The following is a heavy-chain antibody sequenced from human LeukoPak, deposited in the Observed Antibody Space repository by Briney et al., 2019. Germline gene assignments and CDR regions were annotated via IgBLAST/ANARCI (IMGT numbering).Heavy chain of an antibody. J-gene: IGHJ2*01. CDR3: ATDGNFDL. CDR2: IYTSGNT. D-gene: IGHD1-26*01. V-gene: IGHV4-61*02. CDR1: GDSISSVNYY. Sequence: SETLSLTCTVSGDSISSVNYYWSWIRQPAGKGLEWIGRIYTSGNTNYNPSLKSRITISVDTSKNQFSLKLRSVTAADTAVYYCATDGNFDLWGRGTLVTVSS.